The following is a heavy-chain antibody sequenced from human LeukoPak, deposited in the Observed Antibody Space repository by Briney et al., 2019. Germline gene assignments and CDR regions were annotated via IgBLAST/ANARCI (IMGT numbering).Heavy chain of an antibody. CDR3: ARGYASNDSWSGYFLNFDY. CDR1: GGSFSGYY. V-gene: IGHV4-34*01. D-gene: IGHD3-3*01. J-gene: IGHJ4*02. CDR2: INHSGST. Sequence: PSETLSLTCAVYGGSFSGYYWSWIRQPPGKGLEWIGEINHSGSTNYNPSLKSRVTISVDTSKNQFSLKLSSVTAADTAVYYCARGYASNDSWSGYFLNFDYWGQGTLVTVSS.